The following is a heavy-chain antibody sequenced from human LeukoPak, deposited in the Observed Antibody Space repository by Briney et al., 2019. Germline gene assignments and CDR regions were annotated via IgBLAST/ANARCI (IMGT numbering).Heavy chain of an antibody. CDR2: ISGSGGST. Sequence: GGSLRLSCVASGFSLSNFQMYWVRQAPGKGLEWVSAISGSGGSTYYADSVKGRFTISRDNSKNTLYLQMNSLRAEDTALYYCAKGRGSDRDGYNFSGFRSAMPFPDYWGQGTLVTVSS. V-gene: IGHV3-23*01. CDR3: AKGRGSDRDGYNFSGFRSAMPFPDY. J-gene: IGHJ4*02. D-gene: IGHD5-24*01. CDR1: GFSLSNFQ.